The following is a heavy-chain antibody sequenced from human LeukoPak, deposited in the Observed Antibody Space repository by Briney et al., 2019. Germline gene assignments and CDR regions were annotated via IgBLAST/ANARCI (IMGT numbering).Heavy chain of an antibody. D-gene: IGHD2-2*01. V-gene: IGHV1-46*01. Sequence: ASVKVSCKASGYTFTSYYMHWVRQAPGQGLEWMGIINPSGGSTSYAQKFQGRVTMTRDTSTSTVYMELSSLRSEDTAVYYCATPLGYCSSTGCPDYWGQGTLVTVSS. CDR1: GYTFTSYY. CDR2: INPSGGST. CDR3: ATPLGYCSSTGCPDY. J-gene: IGHJ4*02.